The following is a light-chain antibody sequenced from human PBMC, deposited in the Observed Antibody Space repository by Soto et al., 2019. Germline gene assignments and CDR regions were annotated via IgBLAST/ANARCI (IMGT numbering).Light chain of an antibody. CDR2: KAS. CDR3: QHYNSYSEA. CDR1: QTISNW. Sequence: DIQMTQSPSTLSGAIGDRVTITCRAGQTISNWLAWYQQKPGKAPKLLIYKASTLKSGVPSRFSGSVSGSEFTLTISSLQPDDFATYYCQHYNSYSEAFGQGTKVELK. V-gene: IGKV1-5*03. J-gene: IGKJ1*01.